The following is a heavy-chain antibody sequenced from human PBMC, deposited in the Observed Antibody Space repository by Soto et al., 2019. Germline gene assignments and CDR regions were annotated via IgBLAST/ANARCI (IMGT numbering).Heavy chain of an antibody. V-gene: IGHV3-11*01. D-gene: IGHD2-8*01. CDR2: ISSSGSTI. CDR3: ARDNGAFDI. CDR1: GVTCIDYY. Sequence: PVGSLRLPCGAPGVTCIDYYRSWIRQAPGKGLEWVSYISSSGSTIYYADSVKGRFTISRDNAKNSLYLRMNSLRAEDTAVYYCARDNGAFDIWGQGTMVTVSS. J-gene: IGHJ3*02.